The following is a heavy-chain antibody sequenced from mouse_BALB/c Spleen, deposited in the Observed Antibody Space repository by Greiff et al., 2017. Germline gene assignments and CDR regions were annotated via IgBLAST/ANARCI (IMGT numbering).Heavy chain of an antibody. CDR3: ARGRWFFAY. CDR2: ISDGGSYT. V-gene: IGHV5-4*02. CDR1: GFTFSDYY. D-gene: IGHD2-3*01. Sequence: DVMLVESGGGLVKPGGSLKLSCAASGFTFSDYYMYWVRQTPEKRLEWVATISDGGSYTYYPDSVKGRFTISRDNAKNNLYLQMSSLKSEDTAMYYCARGRWFFAYWGQGTLVTVSA. J-gene: IGHJ3*01.